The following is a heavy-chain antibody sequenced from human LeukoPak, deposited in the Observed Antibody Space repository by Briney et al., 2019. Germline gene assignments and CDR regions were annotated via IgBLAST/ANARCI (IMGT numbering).Heavy chain of an antibody. J-gene: IGHJ4*02. CDR3: ATESGSPYYFDY. CDR2: ISYDGSNK. V-gene: IGHV3-30*03. Sequence: PGRSLRLSCAASGFTFSTYGMHWVRQAPGKGLEWVASISYDGSNKYYADPVKGRFTISRDNSKNALFLQMNSLRAEDTAVYYCATESGSPYYFDYWGQGTLVTVSP. CDR1: GFTFSTYG. D-gene: IGHD5-12*01.